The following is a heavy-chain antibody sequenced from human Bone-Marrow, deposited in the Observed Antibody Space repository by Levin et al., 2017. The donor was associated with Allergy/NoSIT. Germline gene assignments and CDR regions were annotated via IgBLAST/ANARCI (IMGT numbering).Heavy chain of an antibody. J-gene: IGHJ4*02. CDR1: GGSISSYY. CDR2: IYYSGSA. Sequence: SETLSLTCTVSGGSISSYYWSWIRQPPGKGLEWIGYIYYSGSANYNPSLKSRVTILVDTSKNQFSLKLSSVTAADTAVYYCARLYVYVWGSYRQFDYWGQGTLVTVSS. V-gene: IGHV4-59*01. D-gene: IGHD3-16*02. CDR3: ARLYVYVWGSYRQFDY.